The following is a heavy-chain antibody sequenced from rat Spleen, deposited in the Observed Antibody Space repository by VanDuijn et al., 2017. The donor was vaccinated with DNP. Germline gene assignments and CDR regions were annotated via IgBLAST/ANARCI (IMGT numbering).Heavy chain of an antibody. J-gene: IGHJ2*01. CDR1: GFTFSNYG. CDR3: ARWYNSGFCFDY. D-gene: IGHD4-3*01. V-gene: IGHV5S13*01. Sequence: EVQLVESGGGLVQPGRSLKLSCAASGFTFSNYGMAWVRQAPTKGLEWVASITNSGGSTYYRDSVKGRITISRDNAKSTLYLQMDSLRSEDTATYYCARWYNSGFCFDYWGQGVMVTVSS. CDR2: ITNSGGST.